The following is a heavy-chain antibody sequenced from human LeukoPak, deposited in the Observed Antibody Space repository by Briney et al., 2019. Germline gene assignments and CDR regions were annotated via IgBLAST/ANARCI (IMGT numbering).Heavy chain of an antibody. V-gene: IGHV1-2*02. D-gene: IGHD3-10*01. CDR1: GYTFTGYY. CDR3: ARYYIEGRCFDY. J-gene: IGHJ4*02. CDR2: INPNSGGT. Sequence: ASVKVSCKASGYTFTGYYMHWVRQAPGQGLEWMGWINPNSGGTNYAQKFQGRVTMTRDASIRTAYMELSRLRSDDTAMYYCARYYIEGRCFDYWGQGTLVTVSS.